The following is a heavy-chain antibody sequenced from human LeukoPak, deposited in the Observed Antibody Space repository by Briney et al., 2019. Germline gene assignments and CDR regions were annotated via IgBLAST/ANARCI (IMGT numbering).Heavy chain of an antibody. D-gene: IGHD6-13*01. CDR2: MNPNSGNT. CDR1: GYTFTSYD. J-gene: IGHJ5*02. Sequence: ASVKVSCKASGYTFTSYDINWVRQATGQGLEWMGWMNPNSGNTGYAQKFQGRVTMTRNTSISTAYMELSSLRSEDTAVYYCARDGHSSSWYSTWFDPWAREPWSPSPQ. CDR3: ARDGHSSSWYSTWFDP. V-gene: IGHV1-8*01.